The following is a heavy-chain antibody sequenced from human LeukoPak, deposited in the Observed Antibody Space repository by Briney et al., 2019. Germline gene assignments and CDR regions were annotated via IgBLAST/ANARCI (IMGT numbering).Heavy chain of an antibody. CDR1: GLTFNIAW. CDR2: ISSSGGHI. CDR3: ARPTYCSNTRCYPFDY. J-gene: IGHJ4*02. D-gene: IGHD2-2*01. Sequence: PGGSLRLSCEVSGLTFNIAWMSWGRQAPGKGLGWVSSISSSGGHIYYGDSVKGRFTVSTDNAKNSLYLQMNSLRVEDTAVYYCARPTYCSNTRCYPFDYWGQGTLVTVSS. V-gene: IGHV3-21*06.